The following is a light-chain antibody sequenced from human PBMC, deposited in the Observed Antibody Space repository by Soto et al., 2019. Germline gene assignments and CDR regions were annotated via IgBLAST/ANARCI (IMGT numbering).Light chain of an antibody. J-gene: IGKJ1*01. CDR3: QQIYSTPRT. V-gene: IGKV1-39*01. Sequence: DIPMTQSPSPLSASVGDRVTITCRASQSISSYLNWYQQKPGKAPKLLISDASSLQSGVPSRFSGSGSVTDFTLTISSLQPADFATYYCQQIYSTPRTFGQGTKVEIK. CDR1: QSISSY. CDR2: DAS.